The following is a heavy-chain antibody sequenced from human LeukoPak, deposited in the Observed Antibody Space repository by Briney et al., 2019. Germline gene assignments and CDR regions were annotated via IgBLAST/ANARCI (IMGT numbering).Heavy chain of an antibody. V-gene: IGHV1-69*04. CDR3: ARGKYYYDNMY. CDR2: IIPILGIA. CDR1: GGTFSSYA. J-gene: IGHJ4*02. D-gene: IGHD3-22*01. Sequence: LVKVSCKASGGTFSSYAISWVRQAPGQGLEWMGRIIPILGIANYAQKFQGRVTITADKSTSTAYMELSSLRSEDTAVYYCARGKYYYDNMYWGQGTLVTVSS.